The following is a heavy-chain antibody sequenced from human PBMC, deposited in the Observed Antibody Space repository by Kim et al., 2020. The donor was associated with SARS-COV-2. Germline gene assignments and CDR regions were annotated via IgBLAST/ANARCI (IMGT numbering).Heavy chain of an antibody. CDR1: GYTFTGYY. CDR3: ARVAYDSSGSRVRHFDY. Sequence: ASVKVSCKASGYTFTGYYMHWVRQAPGQGLEWMGRINPNSGGTNYAQKFQGRVTMTRDTSISTAYMELSRLRSDDTAVYYCARVAYDSSGSRVRHFDYWGQGTLVTVSS. J-gene: IGHJ4*02. CDR2: INPNSGGT. V-gene: IGHV1-2*06. D-gene: IGHD3-22*01.